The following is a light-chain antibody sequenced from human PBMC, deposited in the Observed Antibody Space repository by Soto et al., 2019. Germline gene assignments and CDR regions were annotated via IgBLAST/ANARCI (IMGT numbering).Light chain of an antibody. CDR3: SSHTASTNRI. Sequence: QSALTQPASVSGSPGQSITISCTGTSSDVGGYNHVSWYKHHPGKAPKRIIYEVTKRPSGVSNRFSGSKSGDTASLTISGLQSEDEDDYYCSSHTASTNRIFGTGTKLPVL. CDR1: SSDVGGYNH. CDR2: EVT. V-gene: IGLV2-14*01. J-gene: IGLJ1*01.